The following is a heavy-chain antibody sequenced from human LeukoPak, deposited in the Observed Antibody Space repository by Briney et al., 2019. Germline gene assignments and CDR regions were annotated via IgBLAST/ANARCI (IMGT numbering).Heavy chain of an antibody. V-gene: IGHV3-48*03. CDR3: ARDRGRVGAPLYSDY. CDR1: GFTFSSYE. D-gene: IGHD1-26*01. Sequence: GGSLRLSCAASGFTFSSYEMNWVRQAPGKGLEWVSYISSSGSTIYYADSVKGRFTISRDNAKNSLYLQMNSLRAEDTAVYYCARDRGRVGAPLYSDYWGQGTLVTVSS. CDR2: ISSSGSTI. J-gene: IGHJ4*02.